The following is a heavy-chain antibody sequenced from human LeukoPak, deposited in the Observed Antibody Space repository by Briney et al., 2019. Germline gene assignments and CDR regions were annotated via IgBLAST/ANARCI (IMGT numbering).Heavy chain of an antibody. CDR3: ARDWGEGFSMAFDI. J-gene: IGHJ3*02. CDR2: IWYDGSNK. D-gene: IGHD3-16*01. Sequence: GGSLRLSCAASGFTFNRYGMHWVRQAPGKGPEWMAVIWYDGSNKYYADSVKGRFTISRDNSKNTLYLQMNRLRAEDTAVYYCARDWGEGFSMAFDIWGQGTMVTVSS. V-gene: IGHV3-33*08. CDR1: GFTFNRYG.